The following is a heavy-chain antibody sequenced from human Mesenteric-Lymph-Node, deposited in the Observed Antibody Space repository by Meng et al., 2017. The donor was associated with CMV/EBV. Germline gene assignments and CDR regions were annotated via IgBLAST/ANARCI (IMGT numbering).Heavy chain of an antibody. J-gene: IGHJ3*02. Sequence: SETLSLTCTVSDGSISSSSYYWVWIRQPPGKGLEWIGNLYYSGSTEYNPSLKSRVTISVDTSKNQFSLKLSSVTAADTAVYYCARSGKYCSSTSCYYLDAFDIWGQGTMVTVSS. D-gene: IGHD2-2*01. CDR3: ARSGKYCSSTSCYYLDAFDI. CDR2: LYYSGST. V-gene: IGHV4-39*07. CDR1: DGSISSSSYY.